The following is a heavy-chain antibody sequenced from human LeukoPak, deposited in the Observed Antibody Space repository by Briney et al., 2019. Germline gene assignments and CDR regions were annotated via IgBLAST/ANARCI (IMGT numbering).Heavy chain of an antibody. CDR2: VYHRGST. D-gene: IGHD3-10*01. CDR3: ARDSGMVRGEAYYYYGMDV. J-gene: IGHJ6*04. CDR1: GGSISSGGYS. V-gene: IGHV4-30-2*01. Sequence: SQTLSLTCAVSGGSISSGGYSWSWLRQPPGRGLEWFGTVYHRGSTYYNPSLKSRVTISVDRSKNQFSLKLSSVTAADTAVYYRARDSGMVRGEAYYYYGMDVWGKGTTVTVSS.